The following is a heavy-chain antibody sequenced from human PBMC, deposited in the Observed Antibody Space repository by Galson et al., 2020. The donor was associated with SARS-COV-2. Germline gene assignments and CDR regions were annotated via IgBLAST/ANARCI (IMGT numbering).Heavy chain of an antibody. CDR1: GFTSSSYG. CDR3: AKDTTYYDFWSGYYETYYYYYYYMDV. D-gene: IGHD3-3*01. V-gene: IGHV3-30*18. Sequence: GGSLRLSCAASGFTSSSYGMHWVRQAPGKGLEWVAVISYDGSNKYYADSVKGRFTISRDNSKNTLYLQMNSLRAEDTAVYYCAKDTTYYDFWSGYYETYYYYYYYMDVWGKGTTVTVSS. J-gene: IGHJ6*03. CDR2: ISYDGSNK.